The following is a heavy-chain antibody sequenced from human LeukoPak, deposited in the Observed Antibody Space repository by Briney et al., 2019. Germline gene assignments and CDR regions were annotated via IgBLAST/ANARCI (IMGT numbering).Heavy chain of an antibody. J-gene: IGHJ4*02. V-gene: IGHV3-30*02. Sequence: SGGSLRLSCAASGFTFSSYGMHWVRQAPGKGLEWVAFIRYDGSNKYYADSVKGRFTISRDNSKNTLYLQMNSLRAEDTAVYYCAKDQSGSGWYPDYWGQGTLVTVSS. CDR1: GFTFSSYG. CDR3: AKDQSGSGWYPDY. D-gene: IGHD6-19*01. CDR2: IRYDGSNK.